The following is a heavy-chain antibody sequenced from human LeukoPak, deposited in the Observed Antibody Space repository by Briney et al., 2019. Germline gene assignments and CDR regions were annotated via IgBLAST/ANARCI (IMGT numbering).Heavy chain of an antibody. J-gene: IGHJ6*02. CDR3: ARGRIVGASYYYYGMDV. CDR2: IKQDGSEK. Sequence: PGGSLRLSCAASGFTFSSYWMSWVRQAPGKGLEWVANIKQDGSEKYYVDSVKGRFTISRDNAKNSLYLQMNSLRAGDTAVYYCARGRIVGASYYYYGMDVWGQGTTVTVSS. D-gene: IGHD1-26*01. CDR1: GFTFSSYW. V-gene: IGHV3-7*01.